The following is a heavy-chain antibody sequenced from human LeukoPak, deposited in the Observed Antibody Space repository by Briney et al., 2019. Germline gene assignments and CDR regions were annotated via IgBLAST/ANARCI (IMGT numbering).Heavy chain of an antibody. CDR3: ARGDYGDYHYYYYMDV. J-gene: IGHJ6*03. D-gene: IGHD4-17*01. Sequence: GGSLRLSCAASGFTFSTYWMNWFRQTPGKGLEWVAKIRGDGGEKDHVASVKGRFTISRDNAKNSLYLQMNGLRVEDTAIYYCARGDYGDYHYYYYMDVWGKGTTVTVSS. CDR2: IRGDGGEK. V-gene: IGHV3-7*04. CDR1: GFTFSTYW.